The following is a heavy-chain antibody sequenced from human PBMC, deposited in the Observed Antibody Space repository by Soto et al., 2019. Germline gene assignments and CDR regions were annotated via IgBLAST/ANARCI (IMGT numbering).Heavy chain of an antibody. V-gene: IGHV1-18*04. Sequence: ASVKISCKASGYTFTSYGISWVRQAPGQGLEWMGWISAYNGNTNYAQKLQGRVTMTTDTSTSTAYMELRSLRSDDTAVYYCAREGDIVVVPAAVNWFEPWGQGTLVTVSS. CDR1: GYTFTSYG. J-gene: IGHJ5*02. CDR3: AREGDIVVVPAAVNWFEP. D-gene: IGHD2-2*01. CDR2: ISAYNGNT.